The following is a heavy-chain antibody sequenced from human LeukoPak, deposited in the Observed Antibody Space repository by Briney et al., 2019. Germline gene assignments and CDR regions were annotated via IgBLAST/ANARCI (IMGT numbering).Heavy chain of an antibody. J-gene: IGHJ5*02. CDR3: ARPRDNWNRGWFDP. D-gene: IGHD1-20*01. V-gene: IGHV4-39*07. CDR1: GGSISSSSYY. Sequence: SETLSLTCTVSGGSISSSSYYCGWIRQPPGKGLEWIGEIYHSGSTNYNPSLKSRVTISVDKSKNQFSLKLSSVTAADTAVYYCARPRDNWNRGWFDPWGQGTLVTVSS. CDR2: IYHSGST.